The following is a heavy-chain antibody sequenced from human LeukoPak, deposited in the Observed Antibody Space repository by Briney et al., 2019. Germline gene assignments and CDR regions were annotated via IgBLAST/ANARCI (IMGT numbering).Heavy chain of an antibody. CDR3: ARMSHTGAFDY. CDR2: ISTSGTTI. V-gene: IGHV3-48*03. D-gene: IGHD3-10*01. CDR1: GFTFRSYE. J-gene: IGHJ4*02. Sequence: GGSLRLSCAASGFTFRSYEMNWVRQAPGKGLEWVSYISTSGTTIYYGDSVKGRFTISRDNAKNSLYLQMNSLRAEDTAVYYCARMSHTGAFDYWGQGTLVTVS.